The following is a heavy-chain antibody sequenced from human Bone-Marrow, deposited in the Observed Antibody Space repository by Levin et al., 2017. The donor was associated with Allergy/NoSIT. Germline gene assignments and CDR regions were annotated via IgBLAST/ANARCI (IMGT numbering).Heavy chain of an antibody. CDR1: GFTFGSYA. Sequence: GGSLRLSCATSGFTFGSYALSWVRQAPGKGLEWVSAMSGGGDSTFYADSVKGRFIISRDLSKNILYLQMNSLRVEDSGVYYCGKDAIRGYSYTDTWGQGTLVLVSS. J-gene: IGHJ5*02. CDR3: GKDAIRGYSYTDT. V-gene: IGHV3-23*01. D-gene: IGHD5-12*01. CDR2: MSGGGDST.